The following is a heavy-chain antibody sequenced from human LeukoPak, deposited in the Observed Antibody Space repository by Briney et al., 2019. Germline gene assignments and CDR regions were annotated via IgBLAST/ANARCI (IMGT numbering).Heavy chain of an antibody. D-gene: IGHD1-7*01. CDR3: AKDRVVFNWNYAYYFDY. Sequence: GGSLRLSCEASGFTFNTYSMNWARQAPGKGLEWVSSINSGNSNIYYADSVKGRFTISRDNAKNLLYLQMNSLRAEDTAVYYCAKDRVVFNWNYAYYFDYWGQGTLVTVSS. CDR2: INSGNSNI. CDR1: GFTFNTYS. V-gene: IGHV3-21*01. J-gene: IGHJ4*02.